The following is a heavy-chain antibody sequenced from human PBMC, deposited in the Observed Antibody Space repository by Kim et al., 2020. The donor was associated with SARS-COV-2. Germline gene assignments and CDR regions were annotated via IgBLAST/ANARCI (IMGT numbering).Heavy chain of an antibody. D-gene: IGHD3-22*01. CDR1: GFSVRNTY. V-gene: IGHV3-66*01. CDR2: XFSDGRT. CDR3: ARXGYYXSSGXXFDFPFDL. Sequence: GGSLRLSCAPSGFSVRNTYLSWVRQAPGKGLEWVSLXFSDGRTFYADSVKGRFTVSKDXXKDTLYFQMNSLGAEDTAVYFCARXGYYXSSGXXFDFPFDLWGQGTLVTVSS. J-gene: IGHJ4*02.